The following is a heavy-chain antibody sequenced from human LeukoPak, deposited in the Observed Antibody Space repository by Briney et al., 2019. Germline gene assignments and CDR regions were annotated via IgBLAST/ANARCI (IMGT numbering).Heavy chain of an antibody. D-gene: IGHD6-13*01. V-gene: IGHV4-59*01. J-gene: IGHJ4*02. CDR2: IYYTGTT. CDR3: ARGVYIAAAQYGY. CDR1: GGSISSYY. Sequence: PSETLSLTCTGSGGSISSYYWSWIRQPPGKGLEWIGYIYYTGTTNYNPSLKSRVTISVDTSKNQFSLKLSSVTAADTAVYYCARGVYIAAAQYGYWGQGTLVTVSS.